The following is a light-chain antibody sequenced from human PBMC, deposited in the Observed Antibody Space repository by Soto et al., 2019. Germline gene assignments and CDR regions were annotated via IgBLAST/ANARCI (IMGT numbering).Light chain of an antibody. V-gene: IGKV3-15*01. CDR2: GAS. CDR1: QSVSSN. Sequence: EIVMTQSPATLSVSPGERATVSCRASQSVSSNLAWYQQKPGQAPRLLIYGASTRATGIPARFSGSGSGTEFTLTIGSLQSEDFAVYDCQQYNNWPRTFGQGTKLEMK. CDR3: QQYNNWPRT. J-gene: IGKJ2*01.